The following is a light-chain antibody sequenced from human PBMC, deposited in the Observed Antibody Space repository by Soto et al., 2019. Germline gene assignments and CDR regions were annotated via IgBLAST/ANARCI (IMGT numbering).Light chain of an antibody. Sequence: EIVMTQSPATLSVSPGERATLSCRASQSVNTNLAWYQHKPGQAPRVLIYGASSRATGIPARFSGSGSGTELTLTISSLQSEDFAVYYCQQYNNWPWTFGQGTKV. CDR1: QSVNTN. V-gene: IGKV3-15*01. J-gene: IGKJ1*01. CDR3: QQYNNWPWT. CDR2: GAS.